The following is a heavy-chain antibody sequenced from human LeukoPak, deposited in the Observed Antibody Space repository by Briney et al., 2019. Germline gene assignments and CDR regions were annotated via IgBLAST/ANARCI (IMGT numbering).Heavy chain of an antibody. D-gene: IGHD1/OR15-1a*01. J-gene: IGHJ4*02. Sequence: SETLSLTCTVSGGSISSAGYYWSWIRQHPGKGLECIGYIYYTGSTFYNPSLESRVTISVDTSKNQSSLKLSSVTAADTAVYFCARLNSYFDYWGQGTLVTVSS. V-gene: IGHV4-31*03. CDR2: IYYTGST. CDR3: ARLNSYFDY. CDR1: GGSISSAGYY.